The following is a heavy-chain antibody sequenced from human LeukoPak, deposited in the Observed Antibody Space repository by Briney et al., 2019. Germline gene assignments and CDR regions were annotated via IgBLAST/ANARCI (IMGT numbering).Heavy chain of an antibody. J-gene: IGHJ6*01. D-gene: IGHD3-9*01. CDR2: INPNSGGT. CDR1: GYTFTGYY. CDR3: ARDHGSLRYFDWLLHFGYGMDV. Sequence: ASVKVSCKASGYTFTGYYMHWVRQAPGQGLEWMGWINPNSGGTNYAQMFQGRVTMTRDTSISTAYMELSRLRSDDTAVYYCARDHGSLRYFDWLLHFGYGMDVGGQGTTVTVSS. V-gene: IGHV1-2*02.